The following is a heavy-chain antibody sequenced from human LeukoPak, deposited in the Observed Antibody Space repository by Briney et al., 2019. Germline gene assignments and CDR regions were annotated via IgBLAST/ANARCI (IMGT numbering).Heavy chain of an antibody. CDR3: ARDPIVVVLAATDDAFDI. D-gene: IGHD2-15*01. CDR1: GFTFSSYS. Sequence: PGGSLRLSCAASGFTFSSYSMNWVRQAPGKGLEWVSSISSSSSYIYYADSVKGRFTISRDNAKNSLYLQMNSLRAEDTAVYYCARDPIVVVLAATDDAFDIWGQGTMVTVSS. CDR2: ISSSSSYI. J-gene: IGHJ3*02. V-gene: IGHV3-21*01.